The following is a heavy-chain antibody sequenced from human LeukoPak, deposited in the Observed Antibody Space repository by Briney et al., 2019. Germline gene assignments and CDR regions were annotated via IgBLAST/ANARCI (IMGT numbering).Heavy chain of an antibody. CDR1: GYTFTSYY. CDR3: ARDILTGYYTLGWFDP. V-gene: IGHV1-46*01. D-gene: IGHD3-9*01. CDR2: INPSGGST. Sequence: SVKVSCKASGYTFTSYYMHWVRQAPGQGLEWMGIINPSGGSTSYAQKFQGRVTMTRDTSTSTVYMELSSLRSEDTAVYYCARDILTGYYTLGWFDPWGQGTLVTVSS. J-gene: IGHJ5*02.